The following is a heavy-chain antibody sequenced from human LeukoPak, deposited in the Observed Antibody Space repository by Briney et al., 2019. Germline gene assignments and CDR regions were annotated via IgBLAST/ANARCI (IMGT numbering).Heavy chain of an antibody. CDR1: GFTFSTYG. CDR3: AKRTWFGESGNWFDP. V-gene: IGHV3-23*01. D-gene: IGHD3-10*01. J-gene: IGHJ5*02. CDR2: VSGSGGST. Sequence: PGGSLRLSCAASGFTFSTYGMHWVRQAPGKGLEWVSAVSGSGGSTYYADSVKGRFTISRDNSKNTLYLQMNSLRAEDTAVYYCAKRTWFGESGNWFDPWGQGTLVTVSS.